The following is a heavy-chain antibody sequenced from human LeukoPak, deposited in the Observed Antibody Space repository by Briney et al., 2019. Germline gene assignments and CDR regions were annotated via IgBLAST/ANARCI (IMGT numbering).Heavy chain of an antibody. CDR3: ARGRYNKYFDY. Sequence: GSLRLSCAASGFTFSSYWMSWVRQPPGKGLEWIGEINHSGSTNYNPSLKSRVTISVDTSKNQFSLKLSSVTAADTAVYYCARGRYNKYFDYWGQGTLVTISS. D-gene: IGHD5-24*01. CDR2: INHSGST. CDR1: GFTFSSYW. J-gene: IGHJ4*02. V-gene: IGHV4-34*01.